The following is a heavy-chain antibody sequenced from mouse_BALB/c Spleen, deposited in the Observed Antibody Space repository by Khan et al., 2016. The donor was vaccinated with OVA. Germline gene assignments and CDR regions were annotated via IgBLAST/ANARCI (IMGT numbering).Heavy chain of an antibody. J-gene: IGHJ4*01. CDR1: GFSLSRYK. V-gene: IGHV2-6-4*01. CDR3: ARAYYRYDGYYAMDY. D-gene: IGHD2-14*01. CDR2: IWGGGGT. Sequence: VELVESGPGLVAPSQSLSITCTVSGFSLSRYKIRWVRKPPGKGLEWLGMIWGGGGTDYNSTLKSRLIISKDNSKSQVFLKMNSLQTDDTAMYYCARAYYRYDGYYAMDYWGQGTSVTVSS.